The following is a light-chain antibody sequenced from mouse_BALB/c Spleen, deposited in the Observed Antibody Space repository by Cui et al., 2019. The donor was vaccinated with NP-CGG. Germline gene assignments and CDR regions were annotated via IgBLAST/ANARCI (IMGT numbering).Light chain of an antibody. Sequence: QAVVTQESALTTSPGETVTLTCRSSTGAVTTRNYANWVQEKPDHLFTGLIGGTNNRAPGVPDRFSGSLIGDKAALTITGAQTEDEAIYFCALWYSNHWVFGGGTKLTVL. CDR1: TGAVTTRNY. CDR2: GTN. V-gene: IGLV1*01. J-gene: IGLJ1*01. CDR3: ALWYSNHWV.